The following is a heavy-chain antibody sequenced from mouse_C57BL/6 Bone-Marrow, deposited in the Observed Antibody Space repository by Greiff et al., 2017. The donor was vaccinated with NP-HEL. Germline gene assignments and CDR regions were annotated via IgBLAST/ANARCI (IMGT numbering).Heavy chain of an antibody. CDR1: GYTFTSYW. CDR3: ARPYYYGSSYDY. V-gene: IGHV1-50*01. Sequence: QVQLQQPGAELVKPGASVKLSCKASGYTFTSYWMQWVKQRPGQGLEWIGEIDPSDSYTNYNQKFKGKATLTVDTSSSTDYMQLSSLTSEDSAVYYCARPYYYGSSYDYWGQGTTLTVSS. J-gene: IGHJ2*01. D-gene: IGHD1-1*01. CDR2: IDPSDSYT.